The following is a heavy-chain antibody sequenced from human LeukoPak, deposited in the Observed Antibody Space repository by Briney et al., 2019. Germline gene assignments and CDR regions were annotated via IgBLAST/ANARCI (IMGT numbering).Heavy chain of an antibody. CDR3: ERPQGGGWSNYYGMFL. CDR2: IDPNSGDT. D-gene: IGHD6-19*01. CDR1: GYTFTGYY. Sequence: ASVKVSCKDSGYTFTGYYMHWVRQAPGQGLEWMGWIDPNSGDTNYAQKFQGRVTMTRDTAIRTAYMELSSLRSDETAVYYCERPQGGGWSNYYGMFLWGQGTTVTVSS. J-gene: IGHJ6*02. V-gene: IGHV1-2*02.